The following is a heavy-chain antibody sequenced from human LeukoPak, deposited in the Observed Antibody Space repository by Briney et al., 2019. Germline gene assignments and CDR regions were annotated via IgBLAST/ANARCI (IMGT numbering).Heavy chain of an antibody. D-gene: IGHD2-15*01. CDR3: AKFSLLRYFDY. Sequence: GGSLRLSCAASGFTYSSYAISWVRQAPGKGQERVSAIIGSGGSTYYADSVKGRFTISRDNSKNTLYLQMNSLRAEDTAVYYCAKFSLLRYFDYWGQGTLVTVSS. J-gene: IGHJ4*02. CDR1: GFTYSSYA. CDR2: IIGSGGST. V-gene: IGHV3-23*01.